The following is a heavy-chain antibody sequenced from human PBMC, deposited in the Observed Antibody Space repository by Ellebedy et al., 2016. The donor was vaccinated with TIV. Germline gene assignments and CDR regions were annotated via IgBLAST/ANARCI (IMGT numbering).Heavy chain of an antibody. CDR1: GYTFTSYG. V-gene: IGHV1-18*01. J-gene: IGHJ4*02. Sequence: AASVQVSCKASGYTFTSYGISWVRQAPGQGLEWMGWIRAYNGNTNSAQKLQGSVTMTTDTSTSTAYMELRSLRSDDTAVFYCAKSGLFGELLYLDYWGQGTLVTVSS. CDR3: AKSGLFGELLYLDY. D-gene: IGHD3-10*02. CDR2: IRAYNGNT.